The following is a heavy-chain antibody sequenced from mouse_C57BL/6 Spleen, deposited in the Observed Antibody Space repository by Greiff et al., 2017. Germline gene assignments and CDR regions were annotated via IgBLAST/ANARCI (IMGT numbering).Heavy chain of an antibody. CDR2: ILPGSGST. CDR3: ARGNYSNYVMYY. J-gene: IGHJ4*01. Sequence: QVQLQQSGAELMKPGASVKLSCKATGYTFTGYWIEWVKQRPGHGLEWIGEILPGSGSTNYNVKFKGKATFTADTSSNTSYMQLSSLTTEDSAIYYCARGNYSNYVMYYWGQGTSVTVSS. D-gene: IGHD2-5*01. CDR1: GYTFTGYW. V-gene: IGHV1-9*01.